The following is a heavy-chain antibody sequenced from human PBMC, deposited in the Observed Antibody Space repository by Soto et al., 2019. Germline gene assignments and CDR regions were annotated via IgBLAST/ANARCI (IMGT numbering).Heavy chain of an antibody. CDR2: IYWDDSK. V-gene: IGHV2-5*02. D-gene: IGHD3-9*01. CDR3: AHKGPEDWPLDY. Sequence: QITLKESGPTLVRPTQTLTLTCAFSGFSLSTNGVGVGWIRQPPGKALEWLAVIYWDDSKHYSPSMRSRLTITKVTYKNQVVLTMTNMDPMDTGTYYCAHKGPEDWPLDYWGQGTLVTVSS. J-gene: IGHJ4*02. CDR1: GFSLSTNGVG.